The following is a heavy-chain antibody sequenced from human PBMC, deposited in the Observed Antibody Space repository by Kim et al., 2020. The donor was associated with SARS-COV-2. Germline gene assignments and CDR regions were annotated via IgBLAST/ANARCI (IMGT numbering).Heavy chain of an antibody. J-gene: IGHJ4*02. CDR2: T. CDR3: AKGVINSRFDY. D-gene: IGHD3-10*01. V-gene: IGHV3-23*01. Sequence: TYYSDSVKVLFTMSSDKSKNMLYLHMNSLRVEDTSVYYCAKGVINSRFDYWGQGTLVTVSS.